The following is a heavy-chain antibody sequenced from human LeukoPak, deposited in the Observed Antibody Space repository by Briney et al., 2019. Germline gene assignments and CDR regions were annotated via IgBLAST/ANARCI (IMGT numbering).Heavy chain of an antibody. Sequence: GGSLRLSCAASGFTFSSYAMHWVRQAPGKGLEWVSAISGSGGSTYYADSVKGRFTISRDNSKNTLYLQMNSLRAENTAVYYCAKVVAAARWYFDLWGRGTLVTVSS. V-gene: IGHV3-23*01. CDR1: GFTFSSYA. J-gene: IGHJ2*01. CDR2: ISGSGGST. D-gene: IGHD6-13*01. CDR3: AKVVAAARWYFDL.